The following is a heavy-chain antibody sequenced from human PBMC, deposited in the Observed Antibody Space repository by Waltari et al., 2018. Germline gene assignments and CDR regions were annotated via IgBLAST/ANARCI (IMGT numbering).Heavy chain of an antibody. J-gene: IGHJ4*02. CDR2: LSARGSRT. Sequence: EVRLVESGGGLVKPGGSLRLSCAAYGFTFSSYAMNWVRQAPGKGLGWGAGLSARGSRTFYAAHVKGRVTISRENSNNTLYAQMTSLTPEDTTTYYCAMSLTVLVRADHWGQGTLVAVSS. CDR1: GFTFSSYA. CDR3: AMSLTVLVRADH. D-gene: IGHD1-26*01. V-gene: IGHV3-23*04.